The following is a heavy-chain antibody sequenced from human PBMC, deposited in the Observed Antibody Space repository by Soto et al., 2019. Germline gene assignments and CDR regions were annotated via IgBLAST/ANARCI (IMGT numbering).Heavy chain of an antibody. D-gene: IGHD3-3*01. CDR3: AKIGHDDFWRSSGMDV. V-gene: IGHV3-30*18. J-gene: IGHJ6*02. Sequence: QVQLVESGGGVVQPGRSLRLSCAASGFTFSSYGMHWVRQAPGKGLEWVAVISYDGSNKYYADSVKGRFTISRDNSKNTLYLQMNSLRAEDTAVYYCAKIGHDDFWRSSGMDVWGQGTTVTVSS. CDR1: GFTFSSYG. CDR2: ISYDGSNK.